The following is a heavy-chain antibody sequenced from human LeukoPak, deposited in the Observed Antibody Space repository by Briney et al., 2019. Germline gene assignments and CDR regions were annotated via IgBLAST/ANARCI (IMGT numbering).Heavy chain of an antibody. CDR3: ATETEYSNYDAFDI. D-gene: IGHD4-11*01. V-gene: IGHV3-48*03. Sequence: AGGSLRLSCAASGFTFTKYEMNWVRQAPGNGLEWISYISGGNNAIYYADSVKGRFTISRDNGKNSLYLHMSSLRADDTAIYYCATETEYSNYDAFDIWGQGTMVTVSS. CDR2: ISGGNNAI. CDR1: GFTFTKYE. J-gene: IGHJ3*02.